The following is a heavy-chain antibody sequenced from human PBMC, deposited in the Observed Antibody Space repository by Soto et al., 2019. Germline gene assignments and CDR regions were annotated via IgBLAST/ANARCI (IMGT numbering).Heavy chain of an antibody. Sequence: GGSLRLSCAASGFTFSSYAMSWVRPAPGKGLEWVSAISGSGGSTYYPDSVKGRFTISRDNSKNTLYLQMNSLRAEDTAVYYCAKVESSEYFDYWGQGTLVTVSS. D-gene: IGHD6-6*01. CDR2: ISGSGGST. V-gene: IGHV3-23*01. CDR3: AKVESSEYFDY. J-gene: IGHJ4*02. CDR1: GFTFSSYA.